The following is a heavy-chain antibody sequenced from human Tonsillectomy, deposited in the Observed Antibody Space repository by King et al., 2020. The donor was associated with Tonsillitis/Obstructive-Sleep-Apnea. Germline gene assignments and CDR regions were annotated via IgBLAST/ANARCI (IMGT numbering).Heavy chain of an antibody. D-gene: IGHD3-22*01. J-gene: IGHJ4*02. CDR1: GFTFSSYA. CDR2: ISYDGSNK. Sequence: VQLVESRGGVVQPGRSLRLSCVASGFTFSSYAMHWVRQAPGKGLEWVAVISYDGSNKYYAGSVKGRFTISRDNSKNTLNLQMNSLRAEDTAVYYCARDYYDSSGYSGGIDYWGQGTLVTVSS. V-gene: IGHV3-30*04. CDR3: ARDYYDSSGYSGGIDY.